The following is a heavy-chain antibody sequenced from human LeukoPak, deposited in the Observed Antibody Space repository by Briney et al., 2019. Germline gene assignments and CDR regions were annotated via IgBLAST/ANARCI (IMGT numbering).Heavy chain of an antibody. D-gene: IGHD3-9*01. CDR3: ASGETRHYDILTGHFDY. CDR2: IYYSGST. V-gene: IGHV4-61*01. J-gene: IGHJ4*02. CDR1: GGSVSSGSYY. Sequence: PSETLSLTCTVSGGSVSSGSYYWSWIRQPPGKGLEWIGYIYYSGSTNYNPSLKSRVTISVDTSKNQFPLKLSSVTAADTAVYYCASGETRHYDILTGHFDYWGQGTLVTVSS.